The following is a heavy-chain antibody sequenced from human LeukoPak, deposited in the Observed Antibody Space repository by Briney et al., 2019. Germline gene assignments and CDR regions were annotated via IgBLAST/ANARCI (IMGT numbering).Heavy chain of an antibody. CDR3: ASTVFSGGTALTW. V-gene: IGHV1-8*01. J-gene: IGHJ4*02. Sequence: ASVTVSCKASGYTFTSYDINWVRQATGQGLEWMGWMNPNSGNTGYAQKFQGRVTMTRNTSISTAYMELSSLRSEDTAVYYCASTVFSGGTALTWWGQGTLVTVSS. CDR1: GYTFTSYD. D-gene: IGHD2-15*01. CDR2: MNPNSGNT.